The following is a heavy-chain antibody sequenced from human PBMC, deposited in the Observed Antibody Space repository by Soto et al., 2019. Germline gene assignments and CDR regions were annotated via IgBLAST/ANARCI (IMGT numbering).Heavy chain of an antibody. CDR1: GFSLSTSGVG. CDR3: THMRGSGIYGMDV. V-gene: IGHV2-5*01. CDR2: VYSNDDK. Sequence: QITLKESGPALVKPTQTLTLTCTFSGFSLSTSGVGVGWVRQPPGKALEWLALVYSNDDKGFSPSLKSRLTNTKDTSKKQVVLTMTNMDPVDTATYYCTHMRGSGIYGMDVWRQGTTVIVSS. J-gene: IGHJ6*02. D-gene: IGHD3-10*01.